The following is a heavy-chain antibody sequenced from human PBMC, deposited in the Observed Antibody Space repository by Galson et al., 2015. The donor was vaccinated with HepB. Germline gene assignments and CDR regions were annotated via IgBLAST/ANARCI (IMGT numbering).Heavy chain of an antibody. CDR2: ISGSGGST. D-gene: IGHD3-10*01. J-gene: IGHJ4*02. Sequence: SLRLSCAASGFTFSSYAMSWVRQAPGKGLEWVSAISGSGGSTYYADSVKGRFTISRDNSKNTLYLQMNSLRDEDTAVYYCARDYPPYYGSGEAPFDYWGQGTLVTVSS. V-gene: IGHV3-23*01. CDR1: GFTFSSYA. CDR3: ARDYPPYYGSGEAPFDY.